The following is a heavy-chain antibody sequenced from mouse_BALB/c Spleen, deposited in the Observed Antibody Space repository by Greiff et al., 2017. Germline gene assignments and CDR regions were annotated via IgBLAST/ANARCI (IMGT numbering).Heavy chain of an antibody. D-gene: IGHD2-13*01. CDR3: VRSVVYYGDYGAY. Sequence: VQLQQSGPELVKPGASVKISCKASGYSFTGYYMHWVKQSHGKSLEWIGRINPYNGATNYNQNFKDKASLTVDKSSSTAYMELHSLTSEDSAVYYCVRSVVYYGDYGAYWGQGTLVTVSA. J-gene: IGHJ3*01. V-gene: IGHV1-31*01. CDR2: INPYNGAT. CDR1: GYSFTGYY.